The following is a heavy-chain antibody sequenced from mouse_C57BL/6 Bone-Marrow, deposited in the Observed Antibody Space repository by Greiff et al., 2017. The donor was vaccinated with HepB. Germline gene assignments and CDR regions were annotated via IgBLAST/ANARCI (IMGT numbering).Heavy chain of an antibody. CDR1: GFTFSSYA. CDR3: ARGTVVAEYYAMDY. Sequence: EVHLVESGGGLVKPGGSLKLSCAASGFTFSSYAMSWVRQTPEKRLEWVATISDGGSYTYYPDNVKGRFTISRDNAKNNLYLQMSHLKSEDTAMYYCARGTVVAEYYAMDYWGQGTSVTVSS. V-gene: IGHV5-4*01. D-gene: IGHD1-1*01. J-gene: IGHJ4*01. CDR2: ISDGGSYT.